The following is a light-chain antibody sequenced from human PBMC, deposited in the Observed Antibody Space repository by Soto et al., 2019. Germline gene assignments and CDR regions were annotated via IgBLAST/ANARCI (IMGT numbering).Light chain of an antibody. Sequence: QSVLTPPASVSGSPGQSITISCTGTSSDVGGYNYVSWYQQHPGKAPKLIIYEVSNRHSGVSNRFSGSKSGNTASLTISGLQAEDEADYYCNSYRTNYTWLFGGGTKLTVL. J-gene: IGLJ3*02. CDR2: EVS. CDR3: NSYRTNYTWL. CDR1: SSDVGGYNY. V-gene: IGLV2-14*01.